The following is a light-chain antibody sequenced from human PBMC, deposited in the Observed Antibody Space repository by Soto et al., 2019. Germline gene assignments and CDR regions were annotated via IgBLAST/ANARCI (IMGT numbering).Light chain of an antibody. V-gene: IGLV3-21*02. Sequence: SYELTQPPSVSVAPRQTARITCGGDNIGSKSVNWYHQKPGQAPVLLLYDDRARPSGIPERFSGSNSGNTATLTISRVEAGDEADYYCQVWDTNSDHVVFGGGTKLTVL. J-gene: IGLJ2*01. CDR2: DDR. CDR3: QVWDTNSDHVV. CDR1: NIGSKS.